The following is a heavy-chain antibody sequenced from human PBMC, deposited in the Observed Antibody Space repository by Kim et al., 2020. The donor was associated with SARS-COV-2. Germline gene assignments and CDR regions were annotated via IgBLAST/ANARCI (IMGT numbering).Heavy chain of an antibody. CDR3: ATTSNYYGSGKKENGWFDP. V-gene: IGHV1-24*01. CDR2: FDPEDGET. CDR1: GYTLTELS. J-gene: IGHJ5*02. Sequence: ASVKVSCKVSGYTLTELSMHWVRQAPGKGLEWMGGFDPEDGETIYAQKFQGRVTMTEDTSTDTAYMELSSLRSEDTAVYYCATTSNYYGSGKKENGWFDPWGQGTLVTVSS. D-gene: IGHD3-10*01.